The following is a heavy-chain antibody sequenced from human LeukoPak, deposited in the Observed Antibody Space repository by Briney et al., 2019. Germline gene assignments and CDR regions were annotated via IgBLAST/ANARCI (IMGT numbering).Heavy chain of an antibody. CDR3: ARGEWLANAFDI. J-gene: IGHJ3*02. CDR2: MNPNCGNT. CDR1: GYTFTSYD. D-gene: IGHD6-19*01. Sequence: ASVKVSCKASGYTFTSYDINWVRQATGQGLEWMGWMNPNCGNTGYAQKFQGRVTMTRNTSISTAYMELSSLRSEDTAVYYCARGEWLANAFDIWGQGTMVTVSS. V-gene: IGHV1-8*01.